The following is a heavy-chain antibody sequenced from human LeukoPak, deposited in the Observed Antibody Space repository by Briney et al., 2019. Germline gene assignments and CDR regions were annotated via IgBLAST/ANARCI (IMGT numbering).Heavy chain of an antibody. CDR2: INHSGST. D-gene: IGHD2-15*01. CDR3: ARQSLSPLQPDY. J-gene: IGHJ4*02. CDR1: GGSFSGYY. V-gene: IGHV4-34*01. Sequence: PSETLSLTCAVYGGSFSGYYWSWIRQPPGKGLEWIGEINHSGSTTYNPSLKSRVTMSVDTSKNQFSLKLSSVTAADTAVYYCARQSLSPLQPDYWGQGTLVTVSS.